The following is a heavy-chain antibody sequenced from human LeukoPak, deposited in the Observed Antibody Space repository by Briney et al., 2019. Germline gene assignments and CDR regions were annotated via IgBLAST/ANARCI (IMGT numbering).Heavy chain of an antibody. J-gene: IGHJ4*02. V-gene: IGHV3-23*01. Sequence: GGSLRLSCAASGFTFSSYAMSWVRQAPGKGLEWVSAISGSGGSTYYADSVKGRFTISRDNSKNTLYLQMNSLRAEDTAVYYRAKGGRSGSYYNVGDYYFDYWGQGTLVTVSS. CDR1: GFTFSSYA. CDR2: ISGSGGST. D-gene: IGHD3-10*01. CDR3: AKGGRSGSYYNVGDYYFDY.